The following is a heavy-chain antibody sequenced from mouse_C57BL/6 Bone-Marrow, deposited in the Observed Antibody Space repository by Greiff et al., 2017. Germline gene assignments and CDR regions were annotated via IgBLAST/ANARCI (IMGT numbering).Heavy chain of an antibody. CDR1: GYTFTDYN. CDR3: ARERFYYYGFAY. Sequence: VQLKESGPELVKPGASVKMSCKASGYTFTDYNMHWVKQSLGKSLEWIGYINPNNGGTSYNQKFKGKATLTVNKSSRTAYMELRSLTSEDSAVYYCARERFYYYGFAYWGQGTLVTVSA. V-gene: IGHV1-22*01. CDR2: INPNNGGT. J-gene: IGHJ3*01. D-gene: IGHD1-1*01.